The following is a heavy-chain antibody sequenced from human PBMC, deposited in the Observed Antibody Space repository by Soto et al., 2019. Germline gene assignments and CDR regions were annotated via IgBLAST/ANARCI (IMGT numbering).Heavy chain of an antibody. J-gene: IGHJ4*02. V-gene: IGHV1-2*04. Sequence: QVQLVQSGAEVKKPGASVKVSCKTSGYTFSGYYIHWVRQAPGQGLEWMGWINPSGGGTNYAQKFQGWVTMTRDTSSSTAFMEVTRLKSDDTAVYYCTRGSPTTTPFDYWGQGTLGTVSS. D-gene: IGHD4-17*01. CDR3: TRGSPTTTPFDY. CDR1: GYTFSGYY. CDR2: INPSGGGT.